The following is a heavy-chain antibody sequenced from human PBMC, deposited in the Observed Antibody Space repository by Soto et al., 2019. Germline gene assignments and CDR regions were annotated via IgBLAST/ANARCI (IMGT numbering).Heavy chain of an antibody. CDR2: IYWNDDK. CDR3: AYRVGSRGSFDF. J-gene: IGHJ4*02. V-gene: IGHV2-5*01. D-gene: IGHD6-25*01. CDR1: GFSLTTSGVS. Sequence: QITLKESGPTLVKPTQTLTLTCTFSGFSLTTSGVSVCWIRQPPGKALEWVAFIYWNDDKRYSPSLKSRLTITKDNSKKQVALTMTDMDPVDTATYYCAYRVGSRGSFDFWGPGTLVTVSS.